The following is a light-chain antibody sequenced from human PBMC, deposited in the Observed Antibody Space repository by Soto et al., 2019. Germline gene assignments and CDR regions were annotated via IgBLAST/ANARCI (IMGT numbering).Light chain of an antibody. CDR3: QQYGTSPYT. J-gene: IGKJ3*01. Sequence: EVVLTQSPGTLSLSPGEGATLACRASQSVNNTNLAWYQQKPGQAPMLLIYGASNSATGIPDRFSGSGSGTDFTLNISRLEPEDFAVYYCQQYGTSPYTFGPGTKVDIK. V-gene: IGKV3-20*01. CDR2: GAS. CDR1: QSVNNTN.